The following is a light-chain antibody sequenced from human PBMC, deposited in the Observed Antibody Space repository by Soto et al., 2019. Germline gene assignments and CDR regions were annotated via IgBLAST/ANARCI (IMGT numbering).Light chain of an antibody. J-gene: IGKJ1*01. Sequence: EAVLTQSPLSLPVTLLRPCTSCFSCSQGLVYSDGDTYLNWFQQRPGQSPRRLIYKVSHRDSGVPDRFSGGGSGTDFTLEISRVEAEDVGVYYCMQGTHWPWTFGQGTKVDI. V-gene: IGKV2-30*01. CDR1: QGLVYSDGDTY. CDR3: MQGTHWPWT. CDR2: KVS.